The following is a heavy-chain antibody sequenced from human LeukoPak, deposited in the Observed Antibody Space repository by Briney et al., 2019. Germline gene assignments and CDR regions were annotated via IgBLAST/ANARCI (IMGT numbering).Heavy chain of an antibody. CDR1: GFTFSSYS. D-gene: IGHD2-2*01. Sequence: PGGSLRLSCAASGFTFSSYSMNWVRQAPGKGLEWVSYISSSSSTIYYADSVKGRFTISRDNSKNTLYLQMNSLRAEDTAVYYCAKYGETDIVVVPAAWIDYWGQGTLVTVSS. CDR3: AKYGETDIVVVPAAWIDY. CDR2: ISSSSSTI. V-gene: IGHV3-48*01. J-gene: IGHJ4*02.